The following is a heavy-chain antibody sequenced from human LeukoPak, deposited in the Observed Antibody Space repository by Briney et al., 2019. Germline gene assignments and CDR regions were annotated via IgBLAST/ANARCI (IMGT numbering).Heavy chain of an antibody. V-gene: IGHV4-4*07. CDR3: ARDTYYYGSGSYVFFDY. CDR2: IYTSGST. J-gene: IGHJ4*02. Sequence: SETLSLTCTVSGGSISSYYWSWIRQPAGKGLEWIGRIYTSGSTNYNPSLKSRVTMPVDTSKNQFSLKLSSVTAADTAVYYCARDTYYYGSGSYVFFDYWGQGTLVTVSS. CDR1: GGSISSYY. D-gene: IGHD3-10*01.